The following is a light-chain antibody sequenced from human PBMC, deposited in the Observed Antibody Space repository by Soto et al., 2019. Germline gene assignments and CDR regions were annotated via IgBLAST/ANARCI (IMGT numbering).Light chain of an antibody. Sequence: DIQMTQSPYSLSASVGDGVTITCRTSQSISTYLNWYQHKPGKAPKIRIYAAASLQSGVPSKFSGSGSDTHFTLTISSLQPEDFATYYCQQSSNLPLTFGPGTKVDIK. J-gene: IGKJ3*01. CDR2: AAA. V-gene: IGKV1-39*01. CDR1: QSISTY. CDR3: QQSSNLPLT.